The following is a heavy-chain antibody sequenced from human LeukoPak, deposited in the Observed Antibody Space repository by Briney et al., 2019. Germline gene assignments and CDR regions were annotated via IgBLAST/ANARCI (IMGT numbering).Heavy chain of an antibody. J-gene: IGHJ4*02. CDR3: ARGRGYSGGVPFDY. CDR2: IYSGGST. D-gene: IGHD5-12*01. CDR1: GFILSSNY. V-gene: IGHV3-53*01. Sequence: GGALRLSRAASGFILSSNYISWVRQAPGKGLDWVSVIYSGGSTYCAGSVKGRFSISGDYSKNTVYLQMNSLRADDTAVYYCARGRGYSGGVPFDYWGQGTLVTVSS.